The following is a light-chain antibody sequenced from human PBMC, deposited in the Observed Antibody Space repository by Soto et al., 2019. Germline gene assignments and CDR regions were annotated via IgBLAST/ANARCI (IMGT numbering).Light chain of an antibody. CDR1: QSVGRNY. J-gene: IGKJ5*01. Sequence: EIVLTQSPGTLSLSPGERATLSCRASQSVGRNYLAWYQQKPGQAPRLLIYDASTRATGIPDKFSGSGSETDFTLTISRVEPEDFAVFYCQQYANSPITFGQGTRLGI. V-gene: IGKV3-20*01. CDR3: QQYANSPIT. CDR2: DAS.